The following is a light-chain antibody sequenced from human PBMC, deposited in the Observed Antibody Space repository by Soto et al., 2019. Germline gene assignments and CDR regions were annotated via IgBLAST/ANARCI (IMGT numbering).Light chain of an antibody. CDR1: SSDVGGYNY. J-gene: IGLJ2*01. CDR2: DVS. CDR3: CSYAGSYTLV. Sequence: QSVLTQPRSVSGSPGQSVTISCTGTSSDVGGYNYVSGYQQHPGKAPKLMIYDVSKRPSEVPDRFSGSKSGNTASLTISGLQAEDEADYYCCSYAGSYTLVFGGGTQLTVL. V-gene: IGLV2-11*01.